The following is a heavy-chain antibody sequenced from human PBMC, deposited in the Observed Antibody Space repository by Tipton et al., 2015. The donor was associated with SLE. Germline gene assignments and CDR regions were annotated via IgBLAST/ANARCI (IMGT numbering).Heavy chain of an antibody. CDR1: GGSFSTYY. CDR3: ARHITIFGGLMGY. D-gene: IGHD3-3*01. CDR2: INHSGST. V-gene: IGHV4-34*01. Sequence: TLSLTCAVYGGSFSTYYWSWIRQPPGKGLEGIGEINHSGSTNYNPSLERRLTMSVDTSKNQFSLNLSSVTAADTAVYYCARHITIFGGLMGYWGQGTLVPVSS. J-gene: IGHJ4*02.